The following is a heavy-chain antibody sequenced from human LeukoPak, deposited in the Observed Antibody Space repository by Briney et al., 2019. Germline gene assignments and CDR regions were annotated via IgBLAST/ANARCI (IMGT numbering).Heavy chain of an antibody. Sequence: GGSLRLSCAASGFIFSSCGMHWVRQAPGKGLEWVAYTWYDGSNKYYADSVKGRFTISRDNSKNTLYLQMNSLRAEDTAVYYCAREYCSGVTCYSTGFDPWGQGTLVTVSS. J-gene: IGHJ5*02. CDR2: TWYDGSNK. D-gene: IGHD2-15*01. V-gene: IGHV3-33*01. CDR3: AREYCSGVTCYSTGFDP. CDR1: GFIFSSCG.